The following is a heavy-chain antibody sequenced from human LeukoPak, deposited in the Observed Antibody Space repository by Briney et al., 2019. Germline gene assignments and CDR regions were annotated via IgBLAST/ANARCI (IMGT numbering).Heavy chain of an antibody. V-gene: IGHV1-2*02. J-gene: IGHJ6*03. CDR1: GYTFTGYY. D-gene: IGHD2-21*02. Sequence: ASVKVSCKASGYTFTGYYMHWVRQAPGQGLEWTGWINPNSGGTNYAQKFQGRVTMTRDTSISTAYMELSRLRSDDTAVYYCARDSADGDAFYYYYYMDVWGKGTTVTISS. CDR2: INPNSGGT. CDR3: ARDSADGDAFYYYYYMDV.